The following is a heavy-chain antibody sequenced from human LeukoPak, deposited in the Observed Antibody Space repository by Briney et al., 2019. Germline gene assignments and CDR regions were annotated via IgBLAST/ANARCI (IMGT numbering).Heavy chain of an antibody. D-gene: IGHD5-12*01. Sequence: VGSLRLSCAHSGFVFSNSWMARVRPAPGGGREWLANINQDGSAKTCVDSVKGRFTISRDNAKNSLYLQMNSLRAEDTAMYYCARDSGYNAFDYWGQGTLVTVSS. CDR3: ARDSGYNAFDY. V-gene: IGHV3-7*05. J-gene: IGHJ4*02. CDR2: INQDGSAK. CDR1: GFVFSNSW.